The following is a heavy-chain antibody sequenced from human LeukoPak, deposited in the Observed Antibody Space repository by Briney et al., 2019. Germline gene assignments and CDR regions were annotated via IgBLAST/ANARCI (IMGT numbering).Heavy chain of an antibody. J-gene: IGHJ4*02. CDR3: VRDVTGSGWY. Sequence: PGGSLRLSCAASAFTFSSYDMNWDRQAPGKGLEWVSYISSSGSTIYYADSVKGRFTISRDNAKNSLYLQMNSLRAEDTAVYYCVRDVTGSGWYWGQGTLVTVSS. CDR1: AFTFSSYD. CDR2: ISSSGSTI. V-gene: IGHV3-48*03. D-gene: IGHD6-19*01.